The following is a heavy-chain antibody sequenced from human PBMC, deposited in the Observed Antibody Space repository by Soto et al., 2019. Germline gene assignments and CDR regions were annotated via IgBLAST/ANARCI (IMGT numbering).Heavy chain of an antibody. D-gene: IGHD6-6*01. CDR1: GFTLSGYA. CDR3: ARRARPDFYYMDV. Sequence: EVQLAESGGGLAQPGGSLRLSCAASGFTLSGYAMDWVRQAPGKGLEYVSGISSNGVGTYYANSVQGRFTISRDNSKNTVYLQMGSLTPADMAVYYCARRARPDFYYMDVWGKGTTVTVSS. V-gene: IGHV3-64*01. CDR2: ISSNGVGT. J-gene: IGHJ6*03.